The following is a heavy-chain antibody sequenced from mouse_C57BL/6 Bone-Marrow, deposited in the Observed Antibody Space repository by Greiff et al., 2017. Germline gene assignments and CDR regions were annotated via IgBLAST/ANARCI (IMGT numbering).Heavy chain of an antibody. V-gene: IGHV1-81*01. CDR2: LYTRRGNT. J-gene: IGHJ3*01. D-gene: IGHD1-1*01. CDR1: GFTFTSYG. Sequence: QVQLQQSGAELARPGASLKLSCTASGFTFTSYGISWVQQRTGQGLAWIGELYTRRGNTSYPAKFQGRAPMSADNSTNTAYMELRSRTSEDSAVKFWARNLYYCDSPWFAYWGQGTLVTVSA. CDR3: ARNLYYCDSPWFAY.